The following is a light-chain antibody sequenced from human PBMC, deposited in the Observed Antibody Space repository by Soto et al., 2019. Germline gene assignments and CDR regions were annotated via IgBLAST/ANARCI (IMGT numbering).Light chain of an antibody. CDR2: EVT. V-gene: IGLV2-14*01. J-gene: IGLJ1*01. CDR3: SSYTTSAPYV. Sequence: QSALTQPASVSGSPGQSITISCTGTSSDVGAYNFVSWYQHHPGRAPKLIIYEVTIRPSGVSNRFSGSKSGNTASLTISGLHAEDEADYYFSSYTTSAPYVFGSGTKVTVL. CDR1: SSDVGAYNF.